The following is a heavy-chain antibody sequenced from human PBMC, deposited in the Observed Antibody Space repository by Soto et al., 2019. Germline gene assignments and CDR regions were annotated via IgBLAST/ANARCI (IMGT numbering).Heavy chain of an antibody. CDR1: GGTFSSYA. Sequence: GASVKVSCKASGGTFSSYAISWVRQAPGQGLEWMGGIIPIFGTANYAQKFQGRVTITADESTSTAYMELSSLRSEDTAVYYCARSSYYYDSSGYYYRWRDAFDIWGQGTRVTVS. D-gene: IGHD3-22*01. CDR2: IIPIFGTA. J-gene: IGHJ3*02. CDR3: ARSSYYYDSSGYYYRWRDAFDI. V-gene: IGHV1-69*13.